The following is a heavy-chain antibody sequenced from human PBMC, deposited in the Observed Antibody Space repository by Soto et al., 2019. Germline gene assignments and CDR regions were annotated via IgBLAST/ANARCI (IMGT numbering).Heavy chain of an antibody. D-gene: IGHD2-21*02. CDR3: ARSIVVVTALDY. V-gene: IGHV1-3*05. Sequence: QVQLVQSGAEEKKPGASVKVSCKASGYTFTSYAMHWVRQAPGQRLEWMGWINAGNGNTKYSQKFQGRVTITRDTSASTDYMGRSSLRSEDTAVYYCARSIVVVTALDYWGQGTLVTVSP. CDR2: INAGNGNT. CDR1: GYTFTSYA. J-gene: IGHJ4*02.